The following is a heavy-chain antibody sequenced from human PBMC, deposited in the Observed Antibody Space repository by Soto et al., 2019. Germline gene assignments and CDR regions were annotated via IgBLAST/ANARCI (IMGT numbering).Heavy chain of an antibody. CDR1: GGTFSSYA. CDR3: ARGLGALYYFDY. CDR2: IIPIFGTA. V-gene: IGHV1-69*13. J-gene: IGHJ4*02. Sequence: ASVEVSCRASGGTFSSYAISWVRQAPGQGLEWMGGIIPIFGTANYAQKFQGRVTITADESTSTAYMELSSLRSEDTAVYYCARGLGALYYFDYWGQGTLVTVSS. D-gene: IGHD2-21*01.